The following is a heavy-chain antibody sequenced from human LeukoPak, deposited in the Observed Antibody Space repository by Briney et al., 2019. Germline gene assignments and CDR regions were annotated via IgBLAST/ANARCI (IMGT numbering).Heavy chain of an antibody. D-gene: IGHD3-10*01. V-gene: IGHV3-23*01. CDR3: AKDRYGSGNNWLDP. CDR1: GFTFSSYA. CDR2: ISGSGGST. Sequence: GGSLRLSCAASGFTFSSYAMSWVRQAPGKGLEWVSAISGSGGSTYYADSVNGRFTISRDNSNNTLFLQMSSLTTEDTGVYYCAKDRYGSGNNWLDPWGQGTLVTVSS. J-gene: IGHJ5*02.